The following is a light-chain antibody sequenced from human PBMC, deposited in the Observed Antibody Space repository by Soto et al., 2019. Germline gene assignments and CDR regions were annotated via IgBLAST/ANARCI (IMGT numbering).Light chain of an antibody. CDR3: AAWDDSLNGHYV. V-gene: IGLV1-44*01. CDR1: SSNIGSNT. CDR2: SNN. Sequence: QSVLTRPPSASGTPGQRVTISCSGSSSNIGSNTVNWYQQLPGTAPKLLIYSNNQRPSGVPDRFSGSKSGTSASLAISGLQSEDEADYYCAAWDDSLNGHYVFGTGTKVTVL. J-gene: IGLJ1*01.